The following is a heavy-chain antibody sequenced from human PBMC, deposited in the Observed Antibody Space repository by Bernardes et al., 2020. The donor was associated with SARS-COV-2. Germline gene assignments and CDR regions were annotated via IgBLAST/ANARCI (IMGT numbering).Heavy chain of an antibody. CDR2: ISGGSRTI. V-gene: IGHV3-48*01. CDR1: GGSIGSYY. CDR3: ARAAAHCGSDCFFSY. Sequence: ETLSLTCTVSGGSIGSYYWAWIRQAPGKGLEWVSYISGGSRTINYADSVKGRFTVSRDNAKNSLFLEMNSLRVEDTAVYYCARAAAHCGSDCFFSYWGQGTLVTVSS. D-gene: IGHD2-21*02. J-gene: IGHJ4*02.